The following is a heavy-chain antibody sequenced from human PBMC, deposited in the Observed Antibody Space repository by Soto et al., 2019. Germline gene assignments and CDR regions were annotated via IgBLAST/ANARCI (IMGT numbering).Heavy chain of an antibody. CDR3: ARGLRPYYYSGMDV. CDR2: ISRNSGSI. CDR1: GFSFDDYA. V-gene: IGHV3-9*01. J-gene: IGHJ6*02. Sequence: EVQLVESGGGLVQPGRSLRLSCVVSGFSFDDYAMHWVRQVPGKGLEWVSGISRNSGSIGYADSVRGRVTISRDNAKNSLYLQVTSLRTEDTALYYFARGLRPYYYSGMDVWGQGTTVIVSS. D-gene: IGHD4-17*01.